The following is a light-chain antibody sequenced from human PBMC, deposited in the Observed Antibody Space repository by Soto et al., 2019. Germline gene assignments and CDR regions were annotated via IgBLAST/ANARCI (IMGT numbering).Light chain of an antibody. V-gene: IGKV3-11*01. J-gene: IGKJ4*01. CDR2: DAS. CDR1: QSVSTS. CDR3: QQRSNWPST. Sequence: PGERATLSCRASQSVSTSLAWYQQKPGRAPRLLIYDASSRATGIPARFSGSGSGTDFTLTISSLEPEDFAVYYCQQRSNWPSTFGGGTKVEIK.